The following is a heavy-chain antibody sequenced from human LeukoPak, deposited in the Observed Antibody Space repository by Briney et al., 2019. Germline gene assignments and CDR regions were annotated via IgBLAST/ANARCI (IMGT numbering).Heavy chain of an antibody. CDR3: ARANLYYYDSSGSEAFDI. CDR1: GFTFSSYK. D-gene: IGHD3-22*01. CDR2: ISGDSSTI. Sequence: GGSLRLSCAVSGFTFSSYKMNWVRQAPGKGLGWVSAISGDSSTIYYADSVKGRFIISRDNAKNSLFLQMNSLRAEDTAVYYCARANLYYYDSSGSEAFDIWGQGTMVTVSS. V-gene: IGHV3-48*01. J-gene: IGHJ3*02.